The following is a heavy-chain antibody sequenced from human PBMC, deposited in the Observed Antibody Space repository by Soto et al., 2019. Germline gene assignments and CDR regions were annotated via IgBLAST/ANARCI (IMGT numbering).Heavy chain of an antibody. CDR3: AKDRSVGATIVGY. J-gene: IGHJ4*02. CDR1: GFSCRNYV. Sequence: GGSLRLSCAVSGFSCRNYVMRWVRQAPGKGLEWVSAISGSGGSTYYADSVKGRFTISRDNSKNTLYLQMNSLRAEDTAVYYCAKDRSVGATIVGYWGQGTLVTVSS. CDR2: ISGSGGST. V-gene: IGHV3-23*01. D-gene: IGHD1-26*01.